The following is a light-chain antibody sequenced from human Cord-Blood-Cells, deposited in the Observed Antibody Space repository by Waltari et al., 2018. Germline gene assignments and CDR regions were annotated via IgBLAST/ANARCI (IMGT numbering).Light chain of an antibody. CDR3: QQYNNWPPLT. J-gene: IGKJ4*01. Sequence: EIVMTQSPDTLSVSPGERATLPCRASQSVSSNSAWYQQKPGQAPRLLIYGASTRATGIPARFSGSGSGTEFTLTISSLQSEDFAVYYCQQYNNWPPLTFGGGTKVEIK. CDR2: GAS. CDR1: QSVSSN. V-gene: IGKV3-15*01.